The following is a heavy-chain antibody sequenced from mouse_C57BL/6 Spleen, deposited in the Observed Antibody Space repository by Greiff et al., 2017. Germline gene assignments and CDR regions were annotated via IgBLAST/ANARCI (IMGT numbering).Heavy chain of an antibody. V-gene: IGHV1-26*01. CDR2: INPNNGGT. CDR1: GYTFTDYY. CDR3: ARLGDY. D-gene: IGHD4-1*01. Sequence: VVKPGASVKISCKASGYTFTDYYMNWVKQSHGKSLEWIGDINPNNGGTSYNQKFKGKATLTVDKSSSTAYMELRSLTSEDSAVYYCARLGDYWGQGTTLTVSS. J-gene: IGHJ2*01.